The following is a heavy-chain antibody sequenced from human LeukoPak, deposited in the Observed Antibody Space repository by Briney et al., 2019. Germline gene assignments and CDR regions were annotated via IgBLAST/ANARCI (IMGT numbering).Heavy chain of an antibody. CDR3: AKDRVAAAGVTNYFDY. CDR1: GFTFSSYG. V-gene: IGHV3-30*18. CDR2: ISYDGSNK. Sequence: TGGSLRLSCAASGFTFSSYGMHWVRQAPGKGLEWVAVISYDGSNKYYAGSVKGRSTISRDNSKNTLYLQMNSLRAEDTAVYYCAKDRVAAAGVTNYFDYWGQGTLVTVSS. J-gene: IGHJ4*02. D-gene: IGHD6-13*01.